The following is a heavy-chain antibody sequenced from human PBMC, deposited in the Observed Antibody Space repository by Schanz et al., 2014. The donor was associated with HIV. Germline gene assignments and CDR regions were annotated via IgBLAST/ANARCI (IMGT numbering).Heavy chain of an antibody. CDR1: GFTFNDYY. J-gene: IGHJ4*02. V-gene: IGHV3-11*01. D-gene: IGHD3-9*01. CDR2: ITDTGTTT. CDR3: ARDAARYFDWSYYFDF. Sequence: QVQLVESGGGVVQPGRSLRLSCAASGFTFNDYYMTWIRQAPGKGLEWVAYITDTGTTTYYADSVNGRFTISRDNAKNSMFLQMNSLRGEDTALYYCARDAARYFDWSYYFDFWGQGTLVTVSS.